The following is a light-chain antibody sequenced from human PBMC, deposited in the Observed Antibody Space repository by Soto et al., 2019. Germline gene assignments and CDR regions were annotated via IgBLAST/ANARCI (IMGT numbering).Light chain of an antibody. CDR3: ATWDSSLSAGL. V-gene: IGLV1-51*02. Sequence: QSVLTQPPSVSAAPGQKVTISCSGSSSNTGNNYVSWYQQLPGAAPKLLIYENDKRPSGIPDRFSGSKSGTSATLGITGLQTGDEADYYFATWDSSLSAGLFGTGTKLTVL. CDR2: END. CDR1: SSNTGNNY. J-gene: IGLJ1*01.